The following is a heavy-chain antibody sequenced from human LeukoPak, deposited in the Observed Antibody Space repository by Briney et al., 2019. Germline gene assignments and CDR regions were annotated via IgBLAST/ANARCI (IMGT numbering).Heavy chain of an antibody. Sequence: SQTLSLTCTVSGGSISSGGYYWSWIRQPPGKGLEWIGYIYHSGSTYYNPSLKSRVTISVDTSKNQFSLKLSSVTAADTAVYYCARSHSSGWYHVDYWGQGTLVTVSS. CDR2: IYHSGST. D-gene: IGHD6-19*01. J-gene: IGHJ4*02. CDR3: ARSHSSGWYHVDY. CDR1: GGSISSGGYY. V-gene: IGHV4-30-2*01.